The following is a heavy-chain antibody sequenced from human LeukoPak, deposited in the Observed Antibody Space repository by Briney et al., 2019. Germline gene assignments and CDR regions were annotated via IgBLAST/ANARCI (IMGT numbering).Heavy chain of an antibody. V-gene: IGHV3-15*01. CDR1: GFTFNNAW. Sequence: PGGSLRLSCAASGFTFNNAWMSWVRQAPGKGLEWVGRIKSKTDGGTTDYAAPVKGRFTISRDDSKTTLYLQMNSLKTEDTAVYYCTGTTVLGYYYYGMDVWGQGTTVTVSS. J-gene: IGHJ6*02. D-gene: IGHD4-17*01. CDR2: IKSKTDGGTT. CDR3: TGTTVLGYYYYGMDV.